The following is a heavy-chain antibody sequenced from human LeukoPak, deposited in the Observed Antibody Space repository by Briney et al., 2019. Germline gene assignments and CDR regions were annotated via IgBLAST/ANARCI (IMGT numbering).Heavy chain of an antibody. J-gene: IGHJ4*02. CDR2: ISSSSSI. CDR3: ARVYRRYFDY. D-gene: IGHD1-14*01. V-gene: IGHV3-48*01. Sequence: GSLRLSCAASGFIFSSYSMNWVRQAPGKGLEWVSYISSSSSIYYADAVKGRFTISRDNAKNSLYLQMNSLRAEDTAVYYCARVYRRYFDYWGQGTLVTVSS. CDR1: GFIFSSYS.